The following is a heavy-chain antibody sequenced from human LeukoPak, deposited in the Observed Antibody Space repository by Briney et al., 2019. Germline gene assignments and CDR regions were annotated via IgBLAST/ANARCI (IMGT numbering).Heavy chain of an antibody. CDR1: GFTFSSYA. CDR2: ISGSGGST. J-gene: IGHJ3*02. D-gene: IGHD3-9*01. Sequence: PGGSLRLSCAASGFTFSSYAMSWVRQAPGKGLEWVSAISGSGGSTYYADSVKGRFTISRDNSKNTLYLQMNSLRAEDTAVYYCAKETPSYDILTGYYFPDAFDIWGQGTVVTVSS. CDR3: AKETPSYDILTGYYFPDAFDI. V-gene: IGHV3-23*01.